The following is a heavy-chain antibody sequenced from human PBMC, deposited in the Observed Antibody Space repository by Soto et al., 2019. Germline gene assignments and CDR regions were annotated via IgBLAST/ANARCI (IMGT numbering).Heavy chain of an antibody. V-gene: IGHV3-23*01. J-gene: IGHJ6*02. CDR1: GFTFISYA. Sequence: ESLKISCAASGFTFISYAMSWVRQSPGKGLEWVSAISGSGGSTYYADSVKDRFTISRDNSKNTLYLQMNSLRAEDTAVYYCAKAPYGMDVWGQGTTVTVSS. CDR2: ISGSGGST. CDR3: AKAPYGMDV.